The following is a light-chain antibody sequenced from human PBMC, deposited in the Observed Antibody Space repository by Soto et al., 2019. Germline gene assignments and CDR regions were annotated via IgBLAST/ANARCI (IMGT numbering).Light chain of an antibody. CDR2: DAS. CDR1: QSISSF. CDR3: QHRSSWPRT. Sequence: ETVLTQSPATLSLSPGESATLSCRASQSISSFLAWYQHKPGQAPRLLIYDASNRATGIPARFSGSGSETDFTLTISSLEPEDFAVYYCQHRSSWPRTFGQGTRLEIK. J-gene: IGKJ2*01. V-gene: IGKV3-11*01.